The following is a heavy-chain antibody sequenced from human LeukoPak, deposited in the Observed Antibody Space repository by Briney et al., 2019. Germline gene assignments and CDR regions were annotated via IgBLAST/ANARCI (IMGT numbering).Heavy chain of an antibody. CDR2: IWYDGSDK. CDR1: GFTFSSYG. CDR3: ARGPRMVYASYFDY. D-gene: IGHD2-8*01. Sequence: GRSLRLFCAASGFTFSSYGMHWVRQAPGKGLEWVAVIWYDGSDKYYADSVRGRFTISRDNSKSTLYLQMNSLRAEDTAVYYCARGPRMVYASYFDYWAREPWSPSPQ. V-gene: IGHV3-33*01. J-gene: IGHJ4*02.